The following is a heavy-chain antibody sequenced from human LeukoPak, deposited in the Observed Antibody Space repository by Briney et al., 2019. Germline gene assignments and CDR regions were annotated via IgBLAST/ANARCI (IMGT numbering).Heavy chain of an antibody. CDR2: IIPIFGTA. CDR1: GGTFSSYA. D-gene: IGHD3-16*01. J-gene: IGHJ3*02. CDR3: ARDGVSSGYEGSYGAFDI. V-gene: IGHV1-69*13. Sequence: SGKVSCKASGGTFSSYAISWVRQAPGQGLEWMGGIIPIFGTANYAQKFQGRVTITADESTSTAYMELSSLRSEDTAVYYCARDGVSSGYEGSYGAFDIWGQGTMVTVFS.